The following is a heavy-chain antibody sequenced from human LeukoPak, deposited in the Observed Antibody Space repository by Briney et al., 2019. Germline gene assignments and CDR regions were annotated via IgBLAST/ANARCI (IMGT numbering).Heavy chain of an antibody. J-gene: IGHJ5*02. CDR1: GGSISSGSYY. Sequence: TPSESLSLTCTVSGGSISSGSYYWSSIRKPAGNGLERIGRIYTSGSTNYNPSLKSRVTISVDTSKNQFSLKLSSVTDPETAVYFCVRRYGIVATAGHNWVDPSGAGTLVTVSS. CDR2: IYTSGST. CDR3: VRRYGIVATAGHNWVDP. V-gene: IGHV4-61*02. D-gene: IGHD5-12*01.